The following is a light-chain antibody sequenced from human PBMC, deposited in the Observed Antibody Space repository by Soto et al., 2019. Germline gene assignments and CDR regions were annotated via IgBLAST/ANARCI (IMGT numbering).Light chain of an antibody. Sequence: QSVLTQPPSVSGAPGQRVTISCTGSSSNIGAGYDVHWYQQLPGTAPKLLIYGNSNRPSGVPDRFSGSKSGTSASLAITGLQAEDEADYYCQSYDSSLSSYVFGTGPKATVL. CDR3: QSYDSSLSSYV. CDR2: GNS. J-gene: IGLJ1*01. V-gene: IGLV1-40*01. CDR1: SSNIGAGYD.